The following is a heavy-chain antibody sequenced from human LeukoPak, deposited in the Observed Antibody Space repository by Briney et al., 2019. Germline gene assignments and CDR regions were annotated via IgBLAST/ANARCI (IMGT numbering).Heavy chain of an antibody. Sequence: GGSLRLSCAASGFTFSSYSMNWVRQAPGKGLEWVSSISSSSSSYIYYADSVKGRFTISRDNAKNSLYLQMNSLRAGDTAVYYCARDAPEGLHYGCFDYWGQGTLVTVSS. J-gene: IGHJ4*02. D-gene: IGHD4-17*01. CDR2: ISSSSSSYI. CDR3: ARDAPEGLHYGCFDY. CDR1: GFTFSSYS. V-gene: IGHV3-21*01.